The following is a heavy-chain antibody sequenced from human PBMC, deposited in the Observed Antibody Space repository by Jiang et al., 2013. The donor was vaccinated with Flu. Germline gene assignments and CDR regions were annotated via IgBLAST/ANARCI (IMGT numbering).Heavy chain of an antibody. J-gene: IGHJ3*02. D-gene: IGHD3-22*01. V-gene: IGHV5-51*03. CDR1: GYSFTSYW. Sequence: GAEVKKPGESLKISCKGSGYSFTSYWIGWVRQMPGKGLEWMGIIYPGDSDTRYSPSFQGQVTISADKSISTAYLQWSSLKASDTAMYYCASPYYYDSSGYLTGAFDIWAKGQWSPSLQ. CDR3: ASPYYYDSSGYLTGAFDI. CDR2: IYPGDSDT.